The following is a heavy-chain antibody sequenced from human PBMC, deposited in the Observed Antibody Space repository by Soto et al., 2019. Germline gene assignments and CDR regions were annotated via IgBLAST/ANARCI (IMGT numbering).Heavy chain of an antibody. D-gene: IGHD6-13*01. CDR1: GGSISSYY. CDR3: AGWPSIAAAGTGAFDI. J-gene: IGHJ3*02. V-gene: IGHV4-59*01. CDR2: IYYSWST. Sequence: SETLYLTCTVSGGSISSYYWSWIRQPPGKGLEWIGYIYYSWSTNYNPSLKSRVTISVDTSKNQFSLKLSSATAADTAVYYCAGWPSIAAAGTGAFDIWGQGTMVTVSS.